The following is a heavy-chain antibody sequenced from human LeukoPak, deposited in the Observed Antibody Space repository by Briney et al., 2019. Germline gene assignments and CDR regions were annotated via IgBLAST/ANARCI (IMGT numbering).Heavy chain of an antibody. CDR1: GGSFSGYY. J-gene: IGHJ5*02. D-gene: IGHD6-13*01. V-gene: IGHV4-34*01. CDR3: ARGLGYPSQFDP. CDR2: INHSGST. Sequence: KTSETLSLTCAVYGGSFSGYYWSWIRQPPGKGLEWIGEINHSGSTNYNPSLKSRVTISVDTSKNQFSLKLSSVTAADTAVYYCARGLGYPSQFDPWGQGTLVTVSS.